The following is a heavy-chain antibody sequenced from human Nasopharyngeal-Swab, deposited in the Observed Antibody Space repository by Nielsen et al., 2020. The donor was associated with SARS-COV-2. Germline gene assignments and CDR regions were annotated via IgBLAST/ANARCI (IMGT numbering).Heavy chain of an antibody. V-gene: IGHV3-74*01. CDR2: INSDGRTI. CDR3: RGYSSSWYVDY. D-gene: IGHD6-13*01. J-gene: IGHJ4*02. Sequence: GESLKISCAASGFTFSSSWMHWVRQAPGEGLVWVSRINSDGRTINYADAVKGRFTISRDNSKNTLYLQMSSLTAEDTAVYYCRGYSSSWYVDYWGQGTLVTVSS. CDR1: GFTFSSSW.